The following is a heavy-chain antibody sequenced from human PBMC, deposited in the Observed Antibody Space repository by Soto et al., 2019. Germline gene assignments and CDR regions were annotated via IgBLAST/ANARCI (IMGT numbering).Heavy chain of an antibody. J-gene: IGHJ4*02. CDR3: ARAHEYSSSEYFDY. CDR1: GGSISSGGYY. V-gene: IGHV4-31*03. D-gene: IGHD6-6*01. CDR2: IYYSGST. Sequence: SETLSLTCTVSGGSISSGGYYWSWIRQHPGKGLEWIGYIYYSGSTYYNPSLKSRVTISVDTSKNQFSLKLSSVTAADMAVYYCARAHEYSSSEYFDYWGQGTLVTVSS.